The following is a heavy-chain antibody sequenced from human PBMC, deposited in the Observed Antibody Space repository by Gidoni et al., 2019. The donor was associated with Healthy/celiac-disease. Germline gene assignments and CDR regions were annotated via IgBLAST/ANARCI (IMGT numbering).Heavy chain of an antibody. CDR2: ISYDGSNK. V-gene: IGHV3-30*03. CDR3: ARNKWGVGAAPFDS. Sequence: QEQLVESGGGVVQPGRSLRLSCAASGFTFSSYGMHCVRQAPGKGMEWVAVISYDGSNKYYADSVKGRFTLSRYNSKNMLYLQMTSLRAEDTAVYYCARNKWGVGAAPFDSWGQGTLFTVSS. D-gene: IGHD6-13*01. J-gene: IGHJ4*02. CDR1: GFTFSSYG.